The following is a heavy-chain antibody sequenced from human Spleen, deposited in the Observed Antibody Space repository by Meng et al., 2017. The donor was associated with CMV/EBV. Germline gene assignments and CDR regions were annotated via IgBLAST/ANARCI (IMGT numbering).Heavy chain of an antibody. Sequence: SENLSLTCTVSGGSISSYFWSWIRQPPGKGLEWIGYIYYTGRTNYNPSLKSRVTISVDTSKNQFSLKLTSVTAADTAVYYCARVKYYEFWSGYYPLLDASDIWGQGRRVTVSS. V-gene: IGHV4-59*01. D-gene: IGHD3-3*01. CDR2: IYYTGRT. J-gene: IGHJ3*02. CDR1: GGSISSYF. CDR3: ARVKYYEFWSGYYPLLDASDI.